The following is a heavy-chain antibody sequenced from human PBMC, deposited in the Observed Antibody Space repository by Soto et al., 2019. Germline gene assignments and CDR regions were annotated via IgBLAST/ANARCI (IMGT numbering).Heavy chain of an antibody. V-gene: IGHV3-21*01. CDR1: GFTFSTYS. D-gene: IGHD1-26*01. CDR2: IGSSSSYI. Sequence: EVQLVESGGGLVKPGGSLRLSCAASGFTFSTYSFNWVRQAPGKGLEWVSFIGSSSSYIYYADSVKGRFTISRENAKNTLYLQINSLRAEDTAVYYCASQIVGATRFWGQGTLVTVSS. J-gene: IGHJ4*02. CDR3: ASQIVGATRF.